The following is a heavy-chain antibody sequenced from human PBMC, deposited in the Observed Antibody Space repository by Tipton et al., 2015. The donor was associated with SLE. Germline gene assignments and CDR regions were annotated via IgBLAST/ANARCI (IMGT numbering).Heavy chain of an antibody. Sequence: TLSLTCTVSSGSISTHYWSWIRQPPGKGLEWIGYIYYTGTTNYNPSLKSRVSISVDTSKNQFSLKMTSVAAADTAVYYCARDRAICTRTTCYGDNWFDPWGQGALVTVSS. CDR1: SGSISTHY. D-gene: IGHD1-14*01. V-gene: IGHV4-59*11. CDR3: ARDRAICTRTTCYGDNWFDP. CDR2: IYYTGTT. J-gene: IGHJ5*02.